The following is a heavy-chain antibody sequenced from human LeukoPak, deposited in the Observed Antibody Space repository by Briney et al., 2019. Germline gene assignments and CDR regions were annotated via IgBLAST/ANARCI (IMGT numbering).Heavy chain of an antibody. V-gene: IGHV4-39*01. D-gene: IGHD1-20*01. CDR1: GGSISSSSYY. CDR3: ARRVGIAARITGTTYFDY. CDR2: IYYSGST. Sequence: SSETLSLTCTVSGGSISSSSYYWGWIRQPPGKGLEWIGSIYYSGSTYYNPSLKSRVTISVDTSKNQFSLKLSSVTAADTAVYYCARRVGIAARITGTTYFDYWGQGTLVTVSS. J-gene: IGHJ4*02.